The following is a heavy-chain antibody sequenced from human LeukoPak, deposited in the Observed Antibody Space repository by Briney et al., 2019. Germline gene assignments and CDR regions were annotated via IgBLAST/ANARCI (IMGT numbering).Heavy chain of an antibody. V-gene: IGHV3-30-3*01. CDR2: ISYDGSNK. D-gene: IGHD3-10*01. Sequence: GGSLRLSCAASGFTFSSYAMHWVRQAPGKGLEWVAVISYDGSNKYYADSVKGRFTISRDNSKNTLYLQMNSLRAEDTAVYYCARDALRFGERYYFDYWGQGTLVTVSS. CDR1: GFTFSSYA. CDR3: ARDALRFGERYYFDY. J-gene: IGHJ4*02.